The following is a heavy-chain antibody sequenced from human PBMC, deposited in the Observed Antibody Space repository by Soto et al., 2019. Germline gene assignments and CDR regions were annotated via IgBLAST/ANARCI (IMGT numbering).Heavy chain of an antibody. J-gene: IGHJ4*02. V-gene: IGHV3-23*01. CDR1: GFTFSNYA. D-gene: IGHD5-12*01. CDR2: ISDTGGYT. CDR3: AQKRIPVPAIKGPCFHS. Sequence: EVQLLESGGGLVQPGGSLRLCCATSGFTFSNYAMSWVRKAPGKGLEWVSSISDTGGYTFYTDSVKGRFTISRDNSKSTLYLQMSSLRADDTAVYFCAQKRIPVPAIKGPCFHSWGQGTLVIVSS.